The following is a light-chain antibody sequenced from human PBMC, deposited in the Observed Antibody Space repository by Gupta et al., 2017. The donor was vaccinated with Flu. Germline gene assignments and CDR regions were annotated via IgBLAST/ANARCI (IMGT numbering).Light chain of an antibody. Sequence: PSSLSASVGDRVVITCRASQSIGGYLTWYQQRPGEAPHLLIYAASTVQRGVPSRFSGSGSGTDFPLTISSLQPEDFATYYCQQRFSTLLTFGRGTKVEIK. J-gene: IGKJ4*01. CDR2: AAS. CDR3: QQRFSTLLT. V-gene: IGKV1-39*01. CDR1: QSIGGY.